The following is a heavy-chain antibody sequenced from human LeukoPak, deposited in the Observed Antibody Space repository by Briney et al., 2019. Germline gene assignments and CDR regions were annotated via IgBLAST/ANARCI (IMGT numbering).Heavy chain of an antibody. CDR2: IIPIFGTA. D-gene: IGHD3-3*01. Sequence: GASVKVSCKSSGGTFSSYAISWVRQAPGQGLEWMGGIIPIFGTANYAQKFQGRVTITTDESTSTAYMELRSLRSDDTAVYYCARSRVDFWSGYYRGWFDPWGQGTLVTVSS. V-gene: IGHV1-69*05. J-gene: IGHJ5*02. CDR1: GGTFSSYA. CDR3: ARSRVDFWSGYYRGWFDP.